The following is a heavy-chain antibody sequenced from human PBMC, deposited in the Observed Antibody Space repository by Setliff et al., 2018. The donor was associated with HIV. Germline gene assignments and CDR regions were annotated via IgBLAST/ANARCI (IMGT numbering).Heavy chain of an antibody. D-gene: IGHD5-12*01. Sequence: PSETLSLTCAVSGYSISSGYDWGWIRQRLGKGLDWIGSIFHSAATIYNPSLKSRVTISIDTSKNQFSLKLTSVTAADTAVYYCARLGPSIDPRWLQYFDYWGQGTLVTVSS. V-gene: IGHV4-38-2*01. CDR3: ARLGPSIDPRWLQYFDY. J-gene: IGHJ4*02. CDR1: GYSISSGYD. CDR2: IFHSAAT.